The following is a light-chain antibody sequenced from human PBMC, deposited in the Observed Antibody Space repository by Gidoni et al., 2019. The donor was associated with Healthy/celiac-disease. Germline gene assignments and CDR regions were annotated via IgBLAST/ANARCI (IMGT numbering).Light chain of an antibody. J-gene: IGKJ1*01. CDR1: QSLSSN. CDR2: GAS. CDR3: QNYSNWPPWT. Sequence: EIVMTQSPATLSVSPGERATLSCRASQSLSSNLAWYQQKPGQPPRLLIYGASTRATGIPARFSGSGSGTEFTLTITSLQSEDFAVYYCQNYSNWPPWTFGQGTKVEIK. V-gene: IGKV3-15*01.